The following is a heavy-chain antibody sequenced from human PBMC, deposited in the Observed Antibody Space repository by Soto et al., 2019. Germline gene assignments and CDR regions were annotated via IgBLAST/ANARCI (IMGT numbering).Heavy chain of an antibody. CDR1: GYDFTSYG. D-gene: IGHD2-21*01. V-gene: IGHV1-18*01. Sequence: QGQLLQSGDEVKKPGASVRVSCRASGYDFTSYGISWVRQAHGQGLEWVSWISAYNGKRDTAQKFQVRVTMTLDTCTDTAHMELGDLTSADTAVYYCARGRIVASIHDAFEIWGQGTTVAVSS. CDR2: ISAYNGKR. J-gene: IGHJ3*02. CDR3: ARGRIVASIHDAFEI.